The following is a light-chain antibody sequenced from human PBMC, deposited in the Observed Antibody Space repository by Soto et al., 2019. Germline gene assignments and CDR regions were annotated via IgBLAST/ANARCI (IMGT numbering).Light chain of an antibody. CDR1: SSNIGAGSD. CDR2: GNN. J-gene: IGLJ3*02. CDR3: QSHDSSLNSWV. V-gene: IGLV1-40*01. Sequence: QPVLTQPPSVSGAPGQSVTISCTGSSSNIGAGSDVHWYQHLPGTAPKLLIYGNNKRPSGVPDRFSGSKSGTSASLAITGLQADDEADYYCQSHDSSLNSWVFGGGTQLTVL.